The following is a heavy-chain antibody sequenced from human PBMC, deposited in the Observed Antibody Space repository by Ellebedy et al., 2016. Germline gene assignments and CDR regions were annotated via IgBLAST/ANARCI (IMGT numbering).Heavy chain of an antibody. V-gene: IGHV4-38-2*02. CDR2: RHHRGNT. CDR3: ARETRGHFDY. CDR1: GDSITSTYY. D-gene: IGHD3-10*01. Sequence: SETLSLXXTVSGDSITSTYYWGWVRQPPGKGLEWIATRHHRGNTYYNPSLKSRLRTSIDSSKNQFSLELTSVTAADTAVYYCARETRGHFDYWGQGILVTVSS. J-gene: IGHJ4*02.